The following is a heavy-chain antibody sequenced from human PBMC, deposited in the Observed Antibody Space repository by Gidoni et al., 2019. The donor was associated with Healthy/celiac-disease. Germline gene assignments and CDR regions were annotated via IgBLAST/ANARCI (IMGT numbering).Heavy chain of an antibody. CDR2: IYHSVST. CDR3: ARAGGAVVVPAALNWFDP. D-gene: IGHD2-2*01. CDR1: GGSISSGVYS. V-gene: IGHV4-30-2*01. Sequence: QLQLQESGSGLVKPSPTLSLTCAVSGGSISSGVYSWSGIRQPPGKGLEWIGYIYHSVSTDYNPSLKSRVTISGDRSKNQFSLKLSSVTAADTAVYYCARAGGAVVVPAALNWFDPWGQGTLVTVSA. J-gene: IGHJ5*02.